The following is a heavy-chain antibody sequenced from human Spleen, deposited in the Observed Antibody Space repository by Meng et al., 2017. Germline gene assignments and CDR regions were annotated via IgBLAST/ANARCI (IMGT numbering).Heavy chain of an antibody. V-gene: IGHV4-34*01. CDR3: AREDYSGSGFWYFDL. CDR2: INHSGST. D-gene: IGHD3-10*01. Sequence: QVPLQQWGAGLLKPSETLSLTCAVYGGSFSDYYWSWIRQPPGKGLEWIAEINHSGSTNYNPSLKSRVTISVDTSKNQFSLNLSSVTAADTAVYYCAREDYSGSGFWYFDLWGRGTLVTVSS. J-gene: IGHJ2*01. CDR1: GGSFSDYY.